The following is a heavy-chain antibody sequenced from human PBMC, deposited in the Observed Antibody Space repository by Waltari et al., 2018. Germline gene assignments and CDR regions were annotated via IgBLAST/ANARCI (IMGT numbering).Heavy chain of an antibody. J-gene: IGHJ6*03. CDR2: IYYSGGT. CDR3: ARAYYDFWSGYQAYYYYYMDV. V-gene: IGHV4-59*01. D-gene: IGHD3-3*01. CDR1: GGSISSYY. Sequence: QVQLQESGPGLVKPSETLSLTCTVSGGSISSYYWSWIRQPPGKGLEWIGYIYYSGGTNYNPALRSRVTISGDTSKNQFSLKLSSVTAADTAVYYCARAYYDFWSGYQAYYYYYMDVWGKGTTVTVSS.